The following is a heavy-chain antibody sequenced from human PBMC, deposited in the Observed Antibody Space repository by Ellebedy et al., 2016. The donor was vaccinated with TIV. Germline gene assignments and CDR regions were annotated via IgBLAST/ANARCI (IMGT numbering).Heavy chain of an antibody. CDR2: IYYSGST. CDR3: ARELSDPGTGPGWSHTFYYYYGMDV. J-gene: IGHJ6*02. Sequence: SETLSLTXTVSGGSISSYYWSWIRQPPGKGLEWIGYIYYSGSTNYNPSLKSRVTISVDTSKNQFSLKLSSVTAADTAVYYCARELSDPGTGPGWSHTFYYYYGMDVWGQGTTVTVSS. CDR1: GGSISSYY. V-gene: IGHV4-59*08. D-gene: IGHD2-8*02.